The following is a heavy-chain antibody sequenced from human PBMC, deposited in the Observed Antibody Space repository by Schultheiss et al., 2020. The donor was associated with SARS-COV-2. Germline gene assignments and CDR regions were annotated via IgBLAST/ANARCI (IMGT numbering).Heavy chain of an antibody. J-gene: IGHJ4*02. V-gene: IGHV3-23*01. D-gene: IGHD4-17*01. CDR3: ARLDVGGYGDYDLDY. CDR1: GFTFSSYA. Sequence: GESLKISCSASGFTFSSYAMHWVRQAPGKGLEWVSAISGSGGSTYYADSVKGRFTISRDNSKNSLYLQMNSLRAEDTAVYYCARLDVGGYGDYDLDYWGQGTLVTVSS. CDR2: ISGSGGST.